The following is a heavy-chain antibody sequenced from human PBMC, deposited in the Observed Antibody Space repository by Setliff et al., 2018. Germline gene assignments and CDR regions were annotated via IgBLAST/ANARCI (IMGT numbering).Heavy chain of an antibody. CDR2: IWFDGSNK. J-gene: IGHJ4*02. Sequence: GESLKISCAASGFTFRDYGMHWVSQAPGKGLEWVAVIWFDGSNKYYADSLKGRFTISRDNSKNTLYLQMNSLRAEDTAVYYCAKNHLAGTPHVYFDYWGQGTLVTVSS. CDR3: AKNHLAGTPHVYFDY. V-gene: IGHV3-33*06. D-gene: IGHD6-19*01. CDR1: GFTFRDYG.